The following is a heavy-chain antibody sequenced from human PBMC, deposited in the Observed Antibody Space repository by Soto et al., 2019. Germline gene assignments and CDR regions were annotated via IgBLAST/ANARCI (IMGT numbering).Heavy chain of an antibody. CDR3: DLVVFNWSHGSGDGDHYALDV. Sequence: PGESLKISCKGSGYSFSTYWIGWVRQMPGKGLEWMGIIYPEDSDTTYSPSFQGRVTISADKYINTAYLQWSSLKASDTAMYYCDLVVFNWSHGSGDGDHYALDVWGQGTMVTVSS. J-gene: IGHJ3*01. D-gene: IGHD1-20*01. CDR2: IYPEDSDT. V-gene: IGHV5-51*01. CDR1: GYSFSTYW.